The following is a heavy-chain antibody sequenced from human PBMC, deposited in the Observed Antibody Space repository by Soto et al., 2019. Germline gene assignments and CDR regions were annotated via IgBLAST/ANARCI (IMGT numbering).Heavy chain of an antibody. CDR1: GDSVSSNRAS. D-gene: IGHD1-7*01. J-gene: IGHJ6*03. V-gene: IGHV6-1*01. Sequence: SQTLTHTCAISGDSVSSNRASWNWIRLSPSRGLEWLARTYYRSRWYNDYAVSVRSRITVNPDTSKNQFSLQLTSVTPEDTAVYYCAGTTSHQWYYMDVWGKGTTVTVSS. CDR3: AGTTSHQWYYMDV. CDR2: TYYRSRWYN.